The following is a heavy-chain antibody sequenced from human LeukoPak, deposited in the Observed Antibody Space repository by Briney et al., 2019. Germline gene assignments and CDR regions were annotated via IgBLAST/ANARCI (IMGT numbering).Heavy chain of an antibody. D-gene: IGHD6-13*01. CDR1: GGSISSGVYY. J-gene: IGHJ5*02. CDR2: IYYSGTT. Sequence: SQTLSLTCTVSGGSISSGVYYWSWIRQHPGKGLEWMGFIYYSGTTYYNPSLKSRVFISLNTSQNQVSLQLSSVTAADTAVYYCARATGGAAAADFDPWGQGTLVTVSS. CDR3: ARATGGAAAADFDP. V-gene: IGHV4-31*03.